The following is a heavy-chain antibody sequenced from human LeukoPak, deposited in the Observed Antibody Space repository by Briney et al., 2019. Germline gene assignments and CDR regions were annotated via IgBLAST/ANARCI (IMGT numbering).Heavy chain of an antibody. Sequence: SETLSLTCAVSGGSISSGGYSWSWIRQPPGKGLERIGYIYHSGSTYYNPSLKSRVTISVDRSKNQFSLKLSSVTAADTAVYYCARGTTSKYWYFDLWGRGTLVTVSS. V-gene: IGHV4-30-2*01. J-gene: IGHJ2*01. D-gene: IGHD4-17*01. CDR2: IYHSGST. CDR3: ARGTTSKYWYFDL. CDR1: GGSISSGGYS.